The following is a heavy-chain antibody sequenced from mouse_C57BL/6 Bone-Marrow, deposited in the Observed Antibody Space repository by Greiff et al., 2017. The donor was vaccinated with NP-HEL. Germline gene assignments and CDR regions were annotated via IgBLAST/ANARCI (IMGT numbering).Heavy chain of an antibody. Sequence: QVQLQQSGAELVKPGASVKISCKASGYAFSSYWMNWVKQRPGKGLEWIGQIYPGDGATNYNGKFKGKATLTADKSSSTAYMQLSSLTSEDSAVYFCSYYYGSSYLYWYFDVWGTGTTVTVSS. CDR1: GYAFSSYW. V-gene: IGHV1-80*01. CDR3: SYYYGSSYLYWYFDV. J-gene: IGHJ1*03. D-gene: IGHD1-1*01. CDR2: IYPGDGAT.